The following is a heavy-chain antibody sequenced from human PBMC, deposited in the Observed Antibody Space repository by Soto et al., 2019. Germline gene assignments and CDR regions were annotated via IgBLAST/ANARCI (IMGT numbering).Heavy chain of an antibody. Sequence: PGGSLRLSCAASGFTFSSYGMHWVRQAPGKGLEWVAVIWYDGSNKYYADSVKGRFTISRDNSKNTLYLQMNSLRAEDTAVYYCARDQESRSRSGGMDVWGQGTTVTVSS. CDR2: IWYDGSNK. J-gene: IGHJ6*02. D-gene: IGHD6-13*01. CDR3: ARDQESRSRSGGMDV. V-gene: IGHV3-33*01. CDR1: GFTFSSYG.